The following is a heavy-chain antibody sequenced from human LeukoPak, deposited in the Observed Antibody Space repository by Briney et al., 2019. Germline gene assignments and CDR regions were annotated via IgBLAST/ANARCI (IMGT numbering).Heavy chain of an antibody. CDR2: INHSGST. V-gene: IGHV4-34*01. Sequence: SETLSLTCAVYGGSFSGYYWSWIRQPPGKGLEWIGEINHSGSTNYNPSLKSRVTISVDTSKNQFSLKLSSVTAADTAVYYCARDCEVGTTGKTRWFDPWGQGTLVTVSS. J-gene: IGHJ5*02. CDR3: ARDCEVGTTGKTRWFDP. CDR1: GGSFSGYY. D-gene: IGHD1-1*01.